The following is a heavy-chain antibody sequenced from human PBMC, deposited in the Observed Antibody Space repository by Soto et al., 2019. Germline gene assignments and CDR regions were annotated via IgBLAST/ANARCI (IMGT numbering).Heavy chain of an antibody. Sequence: SQTLSLTCAISGDSVSSNSAAWNWIRQSPSRGLEWLGRTYYRSKWYNDYAVSVKSRITINPDTSKNQFSLQLNSVTPEDTAVYYCAREPGIAVAGPGVNYFDYWGQGTLVTVSS. J-gene: IGHJ4*02. CDR2: TYYRSKWYN. V-gene: IGHV6-1*01. D-gene: IGHD6-19*01. CDR1: GDSVSSNSAA. CDR3: AREPGIAVAGPGVNYFDY.